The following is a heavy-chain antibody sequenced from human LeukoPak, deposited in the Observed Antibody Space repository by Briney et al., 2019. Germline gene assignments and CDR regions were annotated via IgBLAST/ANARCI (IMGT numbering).Heavy chain of an antibody. CDR1: GFTFSSYS. CDR2: ILRNSGSI. V-gene: IGHV3-9*01. Sequence: RTGGSLRLSCAASGFTFSSYSMNWVRQAPGKGLEWVSGILRNSGSIGYADSVKGRFTISRDDAKNSLYLQMNSLRAEDTALYYCAKDGGRDTAAAYYWGQGTLVSVSS. CDR3: AKDGGRDTAAAYY. D-gene: IGHD6-13*01. J-gene: IGHJ4*02.